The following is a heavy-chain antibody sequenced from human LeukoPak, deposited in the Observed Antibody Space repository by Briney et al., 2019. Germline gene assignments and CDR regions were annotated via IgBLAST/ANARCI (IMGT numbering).Heavy chain of an antibody. CDR1: GGSISSSSYY. J-gene: IGHJ5*02. V-gene: IGHV4-39*07. Sequence: SETLSLTCTVSGGSISSSSYYWGWIRQPPGKGLEWIGSIYYSGSTYYNPSLKSRVTISVDTSKNQFSLKLSSVTAADTAVYYCARGQTSYYYGSGSKGHWFDPWGQGTLVTVSS. CDR3: ARGQTSYYYGSGSKGHWFDP. CDR2: IYYSGST. D-gene: IGHD3-10*01.